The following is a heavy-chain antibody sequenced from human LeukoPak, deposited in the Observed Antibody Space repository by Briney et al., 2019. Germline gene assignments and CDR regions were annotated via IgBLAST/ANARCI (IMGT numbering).Heavy chain of an antibody. CDR3: ARDYFGSGSYALLDY. J-gene: IGHJ4*02. CDR2: IAWDSTDK. D-gene: IGHD3-10*01. V-gene: IGHV3-30*04. CDR1: GFTFSTYA. Sequence: PGGPLRLSCTASGFTFSTYAMDWVRQAPGKGLEWVALIAWDSTDKYYAESVKGRFTISRDNSKNTLYLQMNSLRAEDTATYYCARDYFGSGSYALLDYWGQGTLVTVSS.